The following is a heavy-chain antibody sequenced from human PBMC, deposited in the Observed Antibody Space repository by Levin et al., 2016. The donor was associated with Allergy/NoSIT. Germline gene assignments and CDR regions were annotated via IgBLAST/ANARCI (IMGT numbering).Heavy chain of an antibody. J-gene: IGHJ4*02. CDR3: AKGCSGGSNCFLIDD. Sequence: GESLKISCAASGFTFSSYAMSWVRQAPGKGLEWVSAISGSGAGTYYADSVKGRFTISRDNSKNTLYLQMNNLETDDTAVYYCAKGCSGGSNCFLIDDWGQGTLVTVSS. D-gene: IGHD2-15*01. V-gene: IGHV3-23*01. CDR1: GFTFSSYA. CDR2: ISGSGAGT.